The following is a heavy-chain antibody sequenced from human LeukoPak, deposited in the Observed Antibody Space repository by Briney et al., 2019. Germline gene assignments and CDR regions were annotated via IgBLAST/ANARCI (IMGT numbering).Heavy chain of an antibody. CDR3: ARISIAVVPAYFDY. D-gene: IGHD2-2*01. CDR1: GGSISSSSYQ. Sequence: SETLSLTCTVSGGSISSSSYQWGWIRQPPGRGLEWFGSFYYSGNTYYSPSLKRRVTVSVDTYKNLFSLNLTSVTAADTAVYYCARISIAVVPAYFDYWGQGTLVTVSS. CDR2: FYYSGNT. V-gene: IGHV4-39*01. J-gene: IGHJ4*02.